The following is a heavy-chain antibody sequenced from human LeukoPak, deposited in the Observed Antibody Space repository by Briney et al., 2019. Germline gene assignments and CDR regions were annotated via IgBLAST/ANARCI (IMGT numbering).Heavy chain of an antibody. CDR2: IIPIFGTA. J-gene: IGHJ5*02. CDR3: ARDNSVEDTAWWFDP. CDR1: GGTFSSYA. D-gene: IGHD4-23*01. Sequence: SVKVSCKASGGTFSSYAISWVRQAPGQGLEWMGGIIPIFGTANYAQKFQGRVTITADESTSTAYMELSSLRSEDTAVYYCARDNSVEDTAWWFDPWGQGTLVTVSS. V-gene: IGHV1-69*13.